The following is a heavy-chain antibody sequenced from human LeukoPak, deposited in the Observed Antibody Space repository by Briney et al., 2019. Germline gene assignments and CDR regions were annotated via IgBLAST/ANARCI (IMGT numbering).Heavy chain of an antibody. Sequence: SGTLSLTCTVSGGSISSSSYYWGWIRQPPGKWLEWIGSIYYSGSTYYNPSLKSRVTISVDTSKNQFSLKLSSVTAADTAVYYCARGRRVIAAAGPFFDYWGQGTLVTVSS. D-gene: IGHD6-13*01. J-gene: IGHJ4*02. CDR2: IYYSGST. CDR1: GGSISSSSYY. V-gene: IGHV4-39*07. CDR3: ARGRRVIAAAGPFFDY.